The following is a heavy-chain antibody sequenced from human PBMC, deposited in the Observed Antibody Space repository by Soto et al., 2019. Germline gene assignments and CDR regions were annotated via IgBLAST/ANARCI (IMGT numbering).Heavy chain of an antibody. CDR2: ISAYNGNK. J-gene: IGHJ4*02. CDR3: ARSGDVLRDFDWLSGWYYFDY. Sequence: QVPLVQSGAEVKKPGASVKVSCKASGYTFTSYGISWVRQAPGQGLEWMGWISAYNGNKNYAQKLQGRVTMTTDTPTSTDYMELRSLRCGDTAVYYCARSGDVLRDFDWLSGWYYFDYWGQGTLVTVSS. CDR1: GYTFTSYG. V-gene: IGHV1-18*01. D-gene: IGHD3-9*01.